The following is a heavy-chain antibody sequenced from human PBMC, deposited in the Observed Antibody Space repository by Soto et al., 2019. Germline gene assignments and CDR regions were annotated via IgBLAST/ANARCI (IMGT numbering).Heavy chain of an antibody. CDR3: VKDGGYCSSTTCYSPRNHYFDS. D-gene: IGHD2-2*01. Sequence: GSLRLSCAASGFTFSDYWMSWVRQAPGKGPEWVANIKFDRSEKQYVDSVKGRFSISRDNSRNSLFLQMNSLRAGDTAVYYCVKDGGYCSSTTCYSPRNHYFDSWGQGTLVTVSS. CDR2: IKFDRSEK. V-gene: IGHV3-7*03. J-gene: IGHJ4*02. CDR1: GFTFSDYW.